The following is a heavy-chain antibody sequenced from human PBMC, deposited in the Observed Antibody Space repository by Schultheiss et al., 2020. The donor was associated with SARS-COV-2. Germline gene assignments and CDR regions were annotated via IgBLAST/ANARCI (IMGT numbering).Heavy chain of an antibody. Sequence: GESLKISCAASGFTFSSYGMHWVRQAPGKGLEWVAVISYDGSNKYYADSVKGRFTISRDNSKNTLYLQMNSLRAEDTAVYYCAREAYYDSSGYLDYWGQGTLVTVSS. CDR3: AREAYYDSSGYLDY. CDR1: GFTFSSYG. D-gene: IGHD3-22*01. CDR2: ISYDGSNK. V-gene: IGHV3-30*03. J-gene: IGHJ4*02.